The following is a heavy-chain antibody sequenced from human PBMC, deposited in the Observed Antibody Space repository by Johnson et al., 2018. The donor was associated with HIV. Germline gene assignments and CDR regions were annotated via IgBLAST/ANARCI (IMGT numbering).Heavy chain of an antibody. CDR3: AKVHSGQLVGYAFDI. J-gene: IGHJ3*02. CDR2: INWHGGSR. D-gene: IGHD1-26*01. V-gene: IGHV3-20*04. Sequence: VQLVESGGGVVRPGGSLRLSCEASGFTFDDYGMSWVRQGPGKGLEWVSGINWHGGSRDYADSVKGRFTISRDNGKNSLYLQMNSLRAEDTAVYYCAKVHSGQLVGYAFDIWGQGTMVTVSS. CDR1: GFTFDDYG.